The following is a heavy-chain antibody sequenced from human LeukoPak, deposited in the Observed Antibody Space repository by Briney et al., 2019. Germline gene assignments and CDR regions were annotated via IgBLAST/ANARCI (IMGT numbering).Heavy chain of an antibody. J-gene: IGHJ4*02. CDR3: ARGSGSYQHPFDY. V-gene: IGHV3-20*04. CDR2: INWNGGST. Sequence: GGSLRLSCAASGFTFDDYAMHWVRQAPGKGLEWVSGINWNGGSTGYADSVKGRFTISRDNAKNSLYLQMNSLRAEDTALYYCARGSGSYQHPFDYWGQGTLVTVSS. CDR1: GFTFDDYA. D-gene: IGHD1-26*01.